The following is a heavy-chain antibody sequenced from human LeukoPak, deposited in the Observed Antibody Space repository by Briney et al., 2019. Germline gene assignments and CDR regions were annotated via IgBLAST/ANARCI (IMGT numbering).Heavy chain of an antibody. CDR3: ARVGYDILTGYPSTPYYYYYYMDV. CDR2: IHTSGST. D-gene: IGHD3-9*01. V-gene: IGHV4-4*07. J-gene: IGHJ6*03. CDR1: GGSISGYY. Sequence: PSETLSLTCTVSGGSISGYYWSWIRQPAGKGLEWIGRIHTSGSTNYNSSLKSRVSMSLDTSKNQFSLKLSSVTAADTAVYYCARVGYDILTGYPSTPYYYYYYMDVWGKGTTVTVSS.